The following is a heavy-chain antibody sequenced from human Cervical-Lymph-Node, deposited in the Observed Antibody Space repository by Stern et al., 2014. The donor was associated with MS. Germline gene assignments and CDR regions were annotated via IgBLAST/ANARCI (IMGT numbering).Heavy chain of an antibody. D-gene: IGHD2-21*02. J-gene: IGHJ5*02. CDR2: INSDGSST. CDR3: ARDPSYCGGDCYANWFDP. Sequence: EVQLVESGGGLVQPGGPLRLSCAASGFTFSSYWMHWVRHAPGKGLVWVSRINSDGSSTSYADSVKGRFTISRDNAKNTLYLQMNSLRAEDTAVYYCARDPSYCGGDCYANWFDPWGQGTLVTVSS. CDR1: GFTFSSYW. V-gene: IGHV3-74*01.